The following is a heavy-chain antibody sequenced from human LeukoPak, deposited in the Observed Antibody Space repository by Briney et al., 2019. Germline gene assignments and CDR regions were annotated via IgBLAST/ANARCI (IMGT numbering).Heavy chain of an antibody. Sequence: PGGSLRLSCAASGFTFSSYGMHWVRQAPGKGLEWVAVIWYDGSNKYYADSVKGRFTIPRDNSKNTLYLQMNSLRAEDTAVYYCARGRSTDYYGSGSYYNRGNWFDPWGQGTLVTVSS. CDR2: IWYDGSNK. CDR1: GFTFSSYG. V-gene: IGHV3-33*01. J-gene: IGHJ5*02. CDR3: ARGRSTDYYGSGSYYNRGNWFDP. D-gene: IGHD3-10*01.